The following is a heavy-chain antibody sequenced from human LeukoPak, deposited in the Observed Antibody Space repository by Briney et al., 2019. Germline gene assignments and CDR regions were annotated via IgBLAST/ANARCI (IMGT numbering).Heavy chain of an antibody. D-gene: IGHD5-18*01. V-gene: IGHV1-3*01. CDR1: GYSFISYA. J-gene: IGHJ4*02. CDR3: ARGGGYSYGYNY. CDR2: ISAGNGNT. Sequence: ASVKVSCKASGYSFISYAMHWVRQAPGQRLEWMGWISAGNGNTKYSQKFQGRVTITRDTSASTAYMELSSLRSEDTAVYYCARGGGYSYGYNYWGQGTLVTVSS.